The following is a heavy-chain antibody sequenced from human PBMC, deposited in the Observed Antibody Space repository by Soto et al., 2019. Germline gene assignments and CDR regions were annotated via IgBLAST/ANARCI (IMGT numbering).Heavy chain of an antibody. J-gene: IGHJ6*02. V-gene: IGHV4-39*01. CDR1: GCSISSSSYY. CDR2: IYYSGST. Sequence: ASETLSLTCTVSGCSISSSSYYWGWIRQPPGKGLEWIGSIYYSGSTYYNPSLKSRVTISVDTSKNQFSLKLSSVTAADTAVYYCARHQGRERWIQSYYNYYGMDVWGQGTTVTVPS. D-gene: IGHD5-18*01. CDR3: ARHQGRERWIQSYYNYYGMDV.